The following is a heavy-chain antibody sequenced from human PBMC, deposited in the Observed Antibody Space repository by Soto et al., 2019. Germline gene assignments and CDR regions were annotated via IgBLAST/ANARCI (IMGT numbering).Heavy chain of an antibody. D-gene: IGHD2-21*01. CDR2: VYYSGTT. CDR3: ARDVIAPPISFDP. CDR1: GGSIDRGDYY. Sequence: QVQLQESGPGLVKPLETLSLTCTVSGGSIDRGDYYWSWIRQPPGKGLEWIGYVYYSGTTNYNPLLKSRVTLSLDNSKNQFSLKVKSVTAADTAVYYCARDVIAPPISFDPWGQGTLVTVSA. J-gene: IGHJ5*02. V-gene: IGHV4-61*08.